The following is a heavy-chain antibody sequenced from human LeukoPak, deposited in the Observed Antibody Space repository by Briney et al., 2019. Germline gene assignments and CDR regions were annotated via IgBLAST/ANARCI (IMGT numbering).Heavy chain of an antibody. D-gene: IGHD3-10*01. CDR1: GFTFSNYA. J-gene: IGHJ4*02. CDR3: ARSVMVRGVAIDY. CDR2: ISGSGGTS. V-gene: IGHV3-23*01. Sequence: GGSLRLSCLPSGFTFSNYAMTWVRQAPGKGLEWVSSISGSGGTSYYADSVKGRFTISRDNAKNSLYLQMNSLRAEDTAVYYCARSVMVRGVAIDYWGQGTLVTVSS.